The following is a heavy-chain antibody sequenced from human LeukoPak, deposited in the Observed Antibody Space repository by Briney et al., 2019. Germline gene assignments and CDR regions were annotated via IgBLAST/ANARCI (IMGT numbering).Heavy chain of an antibody. J-gene: IGHJ4*02. Sequence: GGSLRLSCAASGFTFSSYGMSWVRQAPGKGLEWVSAISGSDGSTYYADSVKGRFTISRDNSKNTLYLQMNSLRAEDTAVYYCARGWGVRGVIVYWGQGTLVTVSS. V-gene: IGHV3-23*01. CDR3: ARGWGVRGVIVY. CDR2: ISGSDGST. CDR1: GFTFSSYG. D-gene: IGHD3-10*01.